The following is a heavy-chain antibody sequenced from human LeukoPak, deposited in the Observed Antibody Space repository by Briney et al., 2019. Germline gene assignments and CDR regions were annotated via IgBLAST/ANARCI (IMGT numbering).Heavy chain of an antibody. V-gene: IGHV1-2*02. CDR1: GYSFTGHF. J-gene: IGHJ4*02. CDR2: INPNSGTT. D-gene: IGHD1-26*01. CDR3: ARDRSGSYGAFDY. Sequence: ASVKVSCKASGYSFTGHFLYWVRQAPGQGLEWMGWINPNSGTTNYAQKFRGRVTMTRDTSISTADMDLSRLTSDDTAVYYCARDRSGSYGAFDYWGQGTLVTVSS.